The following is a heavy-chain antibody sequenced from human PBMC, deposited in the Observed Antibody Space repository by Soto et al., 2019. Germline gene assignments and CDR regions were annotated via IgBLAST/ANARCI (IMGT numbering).Heavy chain of an antibody. Sequence: PGGSLRLSCAASGVTLRNYAVSWVRQAPGKGLEWVSAVSGSGGSIYYADSVKGRFTISRDNSKNTLYLQMNSLRADDTAVYYCASGRSTVSVLLNYCGPRTPVTVSS. CDR1: GVTLRNYA. D-gene: IGHD4-4*01. J-gene: IGHJ4*02. CDR2: VSGSGGSI. CDR3: ASGRSTVSVLLNY. V-gene: IGHV3-23*01.